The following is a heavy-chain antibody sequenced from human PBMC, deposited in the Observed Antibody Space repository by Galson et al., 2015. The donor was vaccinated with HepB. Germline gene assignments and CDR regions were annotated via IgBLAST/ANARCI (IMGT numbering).Heavy chain of an antibody. D-gene: IGHD1-14*01. CDR3: ALSRPDTTGTYYFDY. CDR2: ISYDGSNK. J-gene: IGHJ4*02. V-gene: IGHV3-30*04. CDR1: GFTFSSYA. Sequence: SLRLSCAASGFTFSSYAMHWVRQAPGKGLEWVAVISYDGSNKYYADSVKGRFTISRDNSKNTLYLQMNSLRAEDTAVYYCALSRPDTTGTYYFDYWGQGTLVTVSS.